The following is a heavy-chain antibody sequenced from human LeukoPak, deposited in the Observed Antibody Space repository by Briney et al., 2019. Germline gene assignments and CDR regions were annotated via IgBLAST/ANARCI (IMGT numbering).Heavy chain of an antibody. J-gene: IGHJ6*02. CDR1: GYTFTSYD. CDR3: ARGQYYYDSSGYYYGYYYYGMDV. D-gene: IGHD3-22*01. V-gene: IGHV1-8*01. CDR2: MNPNSGNT. Sequence: GASVKVSCKASGYTFTSYDINWVRQAPGQGLEWMGWMNPNSGNTGYAQKFQGRVTMTRNTSISTAYMELSSLRSEDTAVYYCARGQYYYDSSGYYYGYYYYGMDVWGQGTTVTVSS.